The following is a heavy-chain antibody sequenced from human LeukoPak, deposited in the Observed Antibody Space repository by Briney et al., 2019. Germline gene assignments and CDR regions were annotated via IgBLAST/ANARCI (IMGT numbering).Heavy chain of an antibody. Sequence: GASVKVSCKASGGTFSSYAISWVRQAPGQGPEWMGGIIPIFGTANYAQKFQGRVTITADESTSTAYMELSSLRSEDTAVYYCARETMVRGVTHFDYWGQGTLVTVSS. CDR2: IIPIFGTA. J-gene: IGHJ4*02. V-gene: IGHV1-69*13. CDR3: ARETMVRGVTHFDY. D-gene: IGHD3-10*01. CDR1: GGTFSSYA.